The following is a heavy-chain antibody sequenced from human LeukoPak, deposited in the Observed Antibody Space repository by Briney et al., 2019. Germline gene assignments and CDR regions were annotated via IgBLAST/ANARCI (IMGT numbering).Heavy chain of an antibody. V-gene: IGHV3-30*18. CDR2: ISYDGSNK. D-gene: IGHD3-9*01. CDR1: GFTFSSYG. CDR3: AKDRGVYDISTSAFDY. J-gene: IGHJ4*02. Sequence: GRSLRLSCAASGFTFSSYGMHWVRQAPGKGLEWVAVISYDGSNKYYADSVKGRFTISRDNSKNTLYLQMNSLRAEDTAVYYCAKDRGVYDISTSAFDYWGQGTLVTVSS.